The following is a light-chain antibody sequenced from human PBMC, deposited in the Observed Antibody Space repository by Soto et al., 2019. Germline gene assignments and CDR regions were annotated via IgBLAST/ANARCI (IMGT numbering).Light chain of an antibody. V-gene: IGKV3-20*01. CDR3: QQYGSSPPIT. Sequence: EIVLTQSAGTLSLSPGERATLSCRASQSVSSSYLAWYQQKPGQAPRLLIYGASSRATGIPDRFSGSGSGTDFTLTISRLEPEDFAVYYCQQYGSSPPITFGQGTRLAIK. CDR1: QSVSSSY. J-gene: IGKJ5*01. CDR2: GAS.